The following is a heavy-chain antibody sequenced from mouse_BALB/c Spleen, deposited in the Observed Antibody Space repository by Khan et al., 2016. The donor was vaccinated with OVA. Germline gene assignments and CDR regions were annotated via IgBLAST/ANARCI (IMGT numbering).Heavy chain of an antibody. CDR1: GFTFSDYY. J-gene: IGHJ3*01. CDR2: LSNRGTTT. Sequence: EVELVESGGGLVQPGGSLKLSCATSGFTFSDYYMYWVRQTPEKRLEWVAYLSNRGTTTYYPDTVRGRFTISRDNAKNTLYLQMSRQESEDTATYYCAREGDDGGLAYWGQGTLVTVSA. V-gene: IGHV5-12*02. D-gene: IGHD2-3*01. CDR3: AREGDDGGLAY.